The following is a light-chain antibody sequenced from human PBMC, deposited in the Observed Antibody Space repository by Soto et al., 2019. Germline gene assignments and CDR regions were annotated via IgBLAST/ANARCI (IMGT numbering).Light chain of an antibody. CDR1: NSDVGAYNY. CDR2: EVT. V-gene: IGLV2-14*01. J-gene: IGLJ2*01. Sequence: QSVLTQPASVSGSPGQSITISCTGTNSDVGAYNYVSWFQQHPGKAPKLIIFEVTNRPSGVSHRFSGSKSANTASLTISGLQTEDEADYYCLSYTSSSTVVFGGGTKLTVL. CDR3: LSYTSSSTVV.